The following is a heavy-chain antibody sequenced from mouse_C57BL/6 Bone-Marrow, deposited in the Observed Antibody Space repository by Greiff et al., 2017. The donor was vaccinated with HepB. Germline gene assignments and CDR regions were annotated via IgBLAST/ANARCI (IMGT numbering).Heavy chain of an antibody. CDR2: IRNKANGYTT. V-gene: IGHV7-3*01. CDR1: GFTFTDYY. CDR3: ARSVTTVVEAAFDY. Sequence: EVKVEESGGGLVQPGGSLSLSCAASGFTFTDYYMSWVRQPPGKALEWLGFIRNKANGYTTEYSVSVKGRFTISRDNSQSILYLQMNALRAEDSATYYCARSVTTVVEAAFDYWGQGTLVTVSA. J-gene: IGHJ3*01. D-gene: IGHD1-1*01.